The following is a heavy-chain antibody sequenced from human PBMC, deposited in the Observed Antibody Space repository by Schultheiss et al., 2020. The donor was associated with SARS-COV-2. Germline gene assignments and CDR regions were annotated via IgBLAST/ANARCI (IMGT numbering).Heavy chain of an antibody. J-gene: IGHJ6*02. D-gene: IGHD6-13*01. Sequence: SETLSLTCAVYGGSFSGYYWGWIRQPPGKGLEWIGSIYYSGSTYYNPSLKSRVTISVDTSKNQFSLKLSSVTAADTAVYYCASSSSSWLYYYYGMDVWGQGTTVTVSS. CDR2: IYYSGST. CDR1: GGSFSGYY. CDR3: ASSSSSWLYYYYGMDV. V-gene: IGHV4-39*01.